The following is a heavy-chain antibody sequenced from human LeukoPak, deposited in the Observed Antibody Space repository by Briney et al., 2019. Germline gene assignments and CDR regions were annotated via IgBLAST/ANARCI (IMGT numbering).Heavy chain of an antibody. CDR2: IRSKAYGGTT. V-gene: IGHV3-49*04. CDR1: GFTFGDYA. D-gene: IGHD2-15*01. CDR3: TRVGYCSGGRCYSFAFDI. Sequence: AGGSLRLSCTASGFTFGDYAMSWVRQAPGKGREWVGFIRSKAYGGTTEYAASVKGRFTISRDDSKSIAYLQMNSLKTEDTAVYYCTRVGYCSGGRCYSFAFDIWGQGTMVTVSS. J-gene: IGHJ3*02.